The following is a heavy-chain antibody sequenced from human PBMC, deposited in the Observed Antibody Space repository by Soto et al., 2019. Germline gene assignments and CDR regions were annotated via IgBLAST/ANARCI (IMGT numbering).Heavy chain of an antibody. J-gene: IGHJ4*02. D-gene: IGHD2-15*01. CDR3: AKEPGDIASGDRPSGLGSLDY. Sequence: QVQLVESGGGVVQPGRSLRLSCAASGFTFSSYGMHWVRQAPGKGLEWVAVISYDGSNKYYADSVKGRFTISRDNSKNTLYLQMNSLRAEDTAVYYCAKEPGDIASGDRPSGLGSLDYWGQGTLVTVSS. CDR1: GFTFSSYG. V-gene: IGHV3-30*18. CDR2: ISYDGSNK.